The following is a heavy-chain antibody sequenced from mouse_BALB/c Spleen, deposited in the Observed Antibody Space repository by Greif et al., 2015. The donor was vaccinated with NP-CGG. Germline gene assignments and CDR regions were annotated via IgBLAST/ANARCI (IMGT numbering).Heavy chain of an antibody. CDR1: GFTFSSYT. J-gene: IGHJ3*01. Sequence: EVHLVESGGGLVKPGGSLKLSCAASGFTFSSYTMSWVRQTPEKRLEWVATISSGGGNTYYPAGVKGRFTISRDNAKNNLCLQMSSLRSEDTALYYCARSAGAYWGQGTLVTVSA. CDR3: ARSAGAY. D-gene: IGHD1-2*01. CDR2: ISSGGGNT. V-gene: IGHV5-9*03.